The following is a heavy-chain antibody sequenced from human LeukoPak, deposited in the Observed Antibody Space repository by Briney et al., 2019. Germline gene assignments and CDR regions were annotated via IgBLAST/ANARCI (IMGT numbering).Heavy chain of an antibody. D-gene: IGHD2-2*01. J-gene: IGHJ4*02. Sequence: GGTLILSCAASGFTFSRYGMSWVRQAPGKGLEWVSAISGSGGSTYYADSVKGRFTISRDNSKNTLYLQMISLRAEDTAVYYCAKEIVVVPAAKDYWGQGTLVTVSS. CDR3: AKEIVVVPAAKDY. CDR1: GFTFSRYG. CDR2: ISGSGGST. V-gene: IGHV3-23*01.